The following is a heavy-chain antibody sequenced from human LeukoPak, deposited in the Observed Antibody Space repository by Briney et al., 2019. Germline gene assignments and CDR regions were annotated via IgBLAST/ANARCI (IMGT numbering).Heavy chain of an antibody. Sequence: HPGGSLRLSCAASGFTFSSYAMSWVRQAPGKGLEWVSAISGSGGSTYYADSVKGRFTISRDNSKNTLYLQMNSLRAEDTAVYYCAKIFRDGGYYFDYWGQGTLVTVSS. CDR3: AKIFRDGGYYFDY. CDR2: ISGSGGST. J-gene: IGHJ4*02. V-gene: IGHV3-23*01. D-gene: IGHD5-24*01. CDR1: GFTFSSYA.